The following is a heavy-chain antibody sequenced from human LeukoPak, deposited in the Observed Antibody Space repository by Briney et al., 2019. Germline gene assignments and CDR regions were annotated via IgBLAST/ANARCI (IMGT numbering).Heavy chain of an antibody. CDR1: GYTFTGYY. CDR2: INPNSGGT. J-gene: IGHJ4*02. V-gene: IGHV1-2*02. Sequence: ASVKVSCKASGYTFTGYYTHWVRQAPGQGLEWMGWINPNSGGTNYAQKFQGRVTMTRDTSISTAYMELSRLRSDDTAVYYCARNADIVVVPAAMDFDYWGQGTLVTVSS. D-gene: IGHD2-2*01. CDR3: ARNADIVVVPAAMDFDY.